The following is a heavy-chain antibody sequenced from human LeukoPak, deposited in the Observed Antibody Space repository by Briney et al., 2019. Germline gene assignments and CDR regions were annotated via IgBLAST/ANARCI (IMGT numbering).Heavy chain of an antibody. V-gene: IGHV4-39*01. CDR3: ARHRSGSYYYYYGMDV. CDR2: IYYSGST. D-gene: IGHD1-26*01. J-gene: IGHJ6*02. CDR1: GGSISSGSYY. Sequence: KPSETLSLTCTVSGGSISSGSYYWGWVRQPPGKGLEWIGSIYYSGSTYYNPSLKSRVTISVDTSKNQFSLKLSSVTAADTAVYYCARHRSGSYYYYYGMDVWGRGTTVTVSS.